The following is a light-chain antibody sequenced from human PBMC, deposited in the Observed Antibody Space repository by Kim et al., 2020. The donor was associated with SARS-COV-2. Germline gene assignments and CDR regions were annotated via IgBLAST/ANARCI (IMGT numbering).Light chain of an antibody. CDR1: SSNIGTNT. Sequence: QSVLTQPPSASGTPGQRVAISCSGSSSNIGTNTVNWYQQLPGTAPKLLIYTYNQRPSGVPDRFSGSKSGTSASLFISGLQSGDEADYYCAAWDDSLNGPVFGGGTKVTVL. CDR3: AAWDDSLNGPV. J-gene: IGLJ3*02. CDR2: TYN. V-gene: IGLV1-44*01.